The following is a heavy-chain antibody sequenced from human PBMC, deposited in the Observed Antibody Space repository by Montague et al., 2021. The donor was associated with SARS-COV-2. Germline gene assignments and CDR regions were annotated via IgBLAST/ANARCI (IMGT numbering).Heavy chain of an antibody. J-gene: IGHJ3*01. CDR2: TYYRSKWYN. Sequence: VSPGASLSSDSLSWHWIRQSPSRGLEWLASTYYRSKWYNDSAPSVSGRATVKPDTSRNQFSLHLDSVTPEDTALYFCARKMDSPFDVWDKGTMVIVSS. CDR3: ARKMDSPFDV. CDR1: GASLSSDSLS. D-gene: IGHD2-2*03. V-gene: IGHV6-1*01.